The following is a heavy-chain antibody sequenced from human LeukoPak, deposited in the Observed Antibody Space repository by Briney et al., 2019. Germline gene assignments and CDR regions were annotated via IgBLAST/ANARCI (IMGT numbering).Heavy chain of an antibody. J-gene: IGHJ5*02. Sequence: PSETLSLTCTVSGGSISSYYWSWIRQPPGKGLEWIGSIYYSGSTYYNPSLKSRVTISVDTSKNQFSLKLSSVTAADTAVYYCASGRPRSGYYEYDPNWFDPWGQGTLVTVSS. CDR2: IYYSGST. CDR3: ASGRPRSGYYEYDPNWFDP. D-gene: IGHD3-3*01. CDR1: GGSISSYY. V-gene: IGHV4-59*05.